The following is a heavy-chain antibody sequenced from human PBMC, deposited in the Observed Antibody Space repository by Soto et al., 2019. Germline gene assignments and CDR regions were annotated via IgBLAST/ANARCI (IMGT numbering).Heavy chain of an antibody. CDR2: IYYSGNT. D-gene: IGHD3-22*01. V-gene: IGHV4-39*01. Sequence: SETLSLTCTVSGGSISRTSYYWGWIRQPPGKGLEWIGSIYYSGNTYYNPSLKSRVTISVDTSKNQFSLKLSSVTAADTAVYYCARLGRYYDSSGHYYIGDFQNWGQGTLVTVSS. CDR3: ARLGRYYDSSGHYYIGDFQN. CDR1: GGSISRTSYY. J-gene: IGHJ1*01.